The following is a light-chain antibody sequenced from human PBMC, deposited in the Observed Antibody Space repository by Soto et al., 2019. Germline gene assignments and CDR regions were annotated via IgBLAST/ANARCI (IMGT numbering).Light chain of an antibody. V-gene: IGKV3-15*01. CDR2: DAS. CDR1: QSVRSN. CDR3: QQYNNWPPWT. Sequence: EIVMTQSPVTQSVSPGERATLSCRASQSVRSNLAWYQQKPGQAPRLLMYDASTRATGIPARFSGSGSGTEFTLTISSLQSEDFAVYYCQQYNNWPPWTFGQGTKVDIK. J-gene: IGKJ1*01.